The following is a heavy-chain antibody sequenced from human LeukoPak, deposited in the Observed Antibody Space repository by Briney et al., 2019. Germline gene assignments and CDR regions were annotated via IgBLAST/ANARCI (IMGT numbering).Heavy chain of an antibody. J-gene: IGHJ4*02. CDR2: INPNSGGT. D-gene: IGHD3-9*01. CDR1: GYTFTGYY. Sequence: ASVKVSCKASGYTFTGYYMHWVRQAPGQGLERMGWINPNSGGTNYAQKFQGRVTMTRDTSISTAYMELSRLRSDDTAVYYCARERDDILTGYRDFDYWGQGTLVTVSS. CDR3: ARERDDILTGYRDFDY. V-gene: IGHV1-2*02.